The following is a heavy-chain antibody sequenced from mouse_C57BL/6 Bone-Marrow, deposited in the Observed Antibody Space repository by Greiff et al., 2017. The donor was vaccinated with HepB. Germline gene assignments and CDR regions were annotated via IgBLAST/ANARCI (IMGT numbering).Heavy chain of an antibody. CDR2: IDPNSGGN. D-gene: IGHD1-1*01. CDR3: ARGATVVATLYYFDY. J-gene: IGHJ2*01. CDR1: GYTFTSYW. V-gene: IGHV1-72*01. Sequence: QVQLQQPGAELVKPGASVKLSCKASGYTFTSYWMHWVKQRPGRGLEWIGRIDPNSGGNKYNEKFKSKATLTVDKPSSTAYMQLSSLTSEDSAVYYCARGATVVATLYYFDYWGQGTTLTVSS.